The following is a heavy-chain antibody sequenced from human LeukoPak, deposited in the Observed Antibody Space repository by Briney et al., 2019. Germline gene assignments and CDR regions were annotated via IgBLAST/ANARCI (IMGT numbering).Heavy chain of an antibody. CDR1: GFTFSSYA. CDR2: ISYDGSNK. CDR3: AREDSSGYQTFDY. Sequence: GGSLRLSCAASGFTFSSYAMHWVRQAPGKGLEWVAVISYDGSNKYYADSVKGRFTISRDNSKNTLYLQMNSLRAEDTAVYYCAREDSSGYQTFDYWGQGTLVTVSS. J-gene: IGHJ4*02. V-gene: IGHV3-30-3*01. D-gene: IGHD3-22*01.